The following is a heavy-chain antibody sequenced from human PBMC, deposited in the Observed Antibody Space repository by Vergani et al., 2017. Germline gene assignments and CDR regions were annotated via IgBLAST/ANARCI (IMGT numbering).Heavy chain of an antibody. CDR3: ARTESFILRYFHCAL. D-gene: IGHD3-9*01. Sequence: QLHLQESGPGLVKPSETLSLTCTVSGGSITSRSYYWGWLRQPPGKGLEWIGNIYHSGGAYYNPSLKGRVTISVYTSKNQFSLEVTAVTAADTAIYFCARTESFILRYFHCALWGQGTLVTVSS. V-gene: IGHV4-39*01. CDR1: GGSITSRSYY. CDR2: IYHSGGA. J-gene: IGHJ4*02.